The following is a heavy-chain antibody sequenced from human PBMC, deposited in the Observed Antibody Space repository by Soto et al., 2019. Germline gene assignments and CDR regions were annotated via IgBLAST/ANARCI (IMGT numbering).Heavy chain of an antibody. V-gene: IGHV3-74*01. CDR2: VNNDGSDT. CDR3: ARGGFMHAFDM. CDR1: GFTFSSYW. D-gene: IGHD2-8*01. J-gene: IGHJ3*02. Sequence: EVQLVESGGGLVQPGGTLRLSCAASGFTFSSYWIHWGRQAPGKGLVWVSRVNNDGSDTIYADSVKGRFTISRDNAKNTVYLQMSSLRDEDTALYFCARGGFMHAFDMWGHGTMVTVSS.